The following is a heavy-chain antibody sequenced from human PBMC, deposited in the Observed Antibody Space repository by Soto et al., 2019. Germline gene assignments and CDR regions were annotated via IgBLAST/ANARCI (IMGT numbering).Heavy chain of an antibody. D-gene: IGHD3-3*01. V-gene: IGHV3-23*01. Sequence: QLLESGGNLVQPGGSLRLSCAAAGFTFSTYTMSWVRQAPGKGPEWVAGFYGGGSTSTFYADSVKGRFTISRDNSKNMLXXQXXSLRAEDTAVYYCTKDRHPDGIWSFDCWGQGTLVTVSS. CDR3: TKDRHPDGIWSFDC. CDR1: GFTFSTYT. J-gene: IGHJ4*02. CDR2: FYGGGSTST.